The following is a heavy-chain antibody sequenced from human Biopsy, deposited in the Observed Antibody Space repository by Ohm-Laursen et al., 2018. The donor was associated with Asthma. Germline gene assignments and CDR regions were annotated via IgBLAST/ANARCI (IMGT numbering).Heavy chain of an antibody. CDR2: IYYPGSD. CDR1: GGSVSTGSYY. V-gene: IGHV4-61*01. CDR3: ARAQDYYDSRGYYRSFDY. D-gene: IGHD3-22*01. Sequence: TLSLTCTVSGGSVSTGSYYWSWIRQPPGKGLEWLGYIYYPGSDNYNPSLKSRVTISVDTSKNQFSLRLNSVTAADTAVYYCARAQDYYDSRGYYRSFDYWGQGTLVTVSS. J-gene: IGHJ4*02.